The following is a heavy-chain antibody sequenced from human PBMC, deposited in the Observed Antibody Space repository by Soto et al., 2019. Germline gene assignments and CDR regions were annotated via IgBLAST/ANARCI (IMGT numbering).Heavy chain of an antibody. CDR3: ARASLDYDILTGHPWDYFDY. V-gene: IGHV4-30-4*02. J-gene: IGHJ4*02. D-gene: IGHD3-9*01. CDR2: IYYSGST. Sequence: SETLSLTCTVSGGSISSGDYYWSWIRQPPGKGLEWIGYIYYSGSTYYNPSLKSRVTISVDTSKNQFSLKLSSVTAADTAVYYCARASLDYDILTGHPWDYFDYWGQGTLVTVSS. CDR1: GGSISSGDYY.